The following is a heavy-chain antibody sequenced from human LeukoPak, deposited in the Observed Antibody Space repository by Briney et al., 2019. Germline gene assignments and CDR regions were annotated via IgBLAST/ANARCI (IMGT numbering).Heavy chain of an antibody. D-gene: IGHD3-22*01. J-gene: IGHJ4*02. Sequence: GGSLRLSCAASGFTFSDYYMSWFRQAPGAGLEWLSYINLNNGTMYYADSVRGRFAISRDNTKNSLYQQMNSLRGEDTAVYYCVRAYSRGYSDDFDFWGQGTLVTVSS. CDR3: VRAYSRGYSDDFDF. CDR1: GFTFSDYY. CDR2: INLNNGTM. V-gene: IGHV3-11*01.